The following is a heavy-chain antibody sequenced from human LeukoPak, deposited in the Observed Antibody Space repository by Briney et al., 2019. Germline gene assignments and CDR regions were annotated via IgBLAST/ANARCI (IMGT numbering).Heavy chain of an antibody. D-gene: IGHD1-26*01. V-gene: IGHV1-46*01. CDR2: INPSGGST. CDR3: ASLTRSGSYDY. Sequence: ASVKVSCKASGYTFTSYYMHWVRQAPGQGLEWMGIINPSGGSTSYAQKSQGRVTMTRDTSASTVYMELSSLRSEDTAVYYCASLTRSGSYDYWGQGTLVTVSS. CDR1: GYTFTSYY. J-gene: IGHJ4*02.